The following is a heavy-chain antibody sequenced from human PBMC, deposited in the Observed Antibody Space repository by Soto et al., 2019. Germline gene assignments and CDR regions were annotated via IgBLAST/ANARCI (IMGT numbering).Heavy chain of an antibody. D-gene: IGHD3-22*01. J-gene: IGHJ3*02. V-gene: IGHV3-48*02. CDR3: ARLIIVIGGEAFDI. CDR2: ISSSSTTI. Sequence: GGSLRLSCAASGFTFRSYSMNWVRQAPGKGLEWISYISSSSTTIYYGDSVKGRFTISRDNARNSLYLQMNSLRDEDTAVYYCARLIIVIGGEAFDIWGQGTMVTVSS. CDR1: GFTFRSYS.